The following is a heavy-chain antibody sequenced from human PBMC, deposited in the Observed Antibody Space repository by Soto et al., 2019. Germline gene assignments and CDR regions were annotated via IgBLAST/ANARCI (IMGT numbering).Heavy chain of an antibody. V-gene: IGHV6-1*01. CDR1: GDSVSSNSAA. Sequence: SQTLSLTCAISGDSVSSNSAALNWIRQSPSRGLEWLGRTYYRSKWYNDYAVSVKSRITINPDTSKNQFSLQLNSVTPEDTAVYYCARAGDYYDSSGSPYFNYWGKGNLVTVSS. CDR3: ARAGDYYDSSGSPYFNY. D-gene: IGHD3-22*01. CDR2: TYYRSKWYN. J-gene: IGHJ4*02.